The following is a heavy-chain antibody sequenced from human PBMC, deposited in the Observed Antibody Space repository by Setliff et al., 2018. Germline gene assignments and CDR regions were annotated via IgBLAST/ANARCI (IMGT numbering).Heavy chain of an antibody. CDR3: ARDGAAVAGTHGLDY. V-gene: IGHV4-4*08. D-gene: IGHD6-19*01. Sequence: PSETLSLPCSVTGGSMTDFFWNWIRQPPGKGLEWIGYIYTKGSTNYSPSLRSRVTMSLDRSRNQFSLTLNSMTAADTAIYYCARDGAAVAGTHGLDYWGQGALVTVSS. J-gene: IGHJ4*02. CDR2: IYTKGST. CDR1: GGSMTDFF.